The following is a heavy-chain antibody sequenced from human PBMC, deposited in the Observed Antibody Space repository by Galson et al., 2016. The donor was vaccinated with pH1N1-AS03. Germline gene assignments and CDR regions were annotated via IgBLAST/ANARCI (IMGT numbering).Heavy chain of an antibody. CDR2: IHGDATTT. CDR1: GFSFSTYW. J-gene: IGHJ3*01. D-gene: IGHD6-19*01. CDR3: AKEVGSSGWFDARDL. V-gene: IGHV3-74*01. Sequence: SLRLSCAASGFSFSTYWMYWVRQAPGKGLVWLARIHGDATTTNYADSVRGRFTISRDNAKNTLHLQMNSLRVEDTANYFCAKEVGSSGWFDARDLWGQGTVVTVSS.